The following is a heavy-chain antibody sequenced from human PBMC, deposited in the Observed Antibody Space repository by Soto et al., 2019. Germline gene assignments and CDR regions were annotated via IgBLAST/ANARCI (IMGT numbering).Heavy chain of an antibody. Sequence: GGSLRLSCAASGFTFSSYAMHWVRQSPGKGLEWVAVISYDGSNKYYADSVKGRFTISRDNSKNTLYLQMNSLRAEDTAVYYCASSYGSGSYYSYWGQGTLVTVSS. V-gene: IGHV3-30-3*01. CDR3: ASSYGSGSYYSY. D-gene: IGHD3-10*01. CDR2: ISYDGSNK. CDR1: GFTFSSYA. J-gene: IGHJ4*02.